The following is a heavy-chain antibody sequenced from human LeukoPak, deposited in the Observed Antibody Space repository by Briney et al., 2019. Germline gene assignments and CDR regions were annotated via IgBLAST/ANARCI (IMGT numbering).Heavy chain of an antibody. CDR2: IYYSGST. V-gene: IGHV4-30-4*01. Sequence: SETLSLTCTVSGGSISSGDYYWSWIRQPPGKGLEWIGYIYYSGSTYYNPSPKSRVTISVDTSKNQFSLKLSSVTAADTAVYYCARSDRPYDSSGYHYWGQGTLVTVSS. CDR1: GGSISSGDYY. J-gene: IGHJ4*02. CDR3: ARSDRPYDSSGYHY. D-gene: IGHD3-22*01.